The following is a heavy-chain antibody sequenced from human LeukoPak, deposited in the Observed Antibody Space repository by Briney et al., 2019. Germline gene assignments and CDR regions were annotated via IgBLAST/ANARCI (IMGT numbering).Heavy chain of an antibody. D-gene: IGHD2-21*02. CDR2: IIPIFGTA. V-gene: IGHV1-69*05. CDR1: GGTFSSYA. CDR3: ARGPGGDPAYNWFDP. J-gene: IGHJ5*02. Sequence: SVKVSCKASGGTFSSYAISWVRQARGQGLEWMGGIIPIFGTANYAQKFQGRVTITTDESTSTAYMELSSLRSEDTAVYYCARGPGGDPAYNWFDPWGQGTLVTVSS.